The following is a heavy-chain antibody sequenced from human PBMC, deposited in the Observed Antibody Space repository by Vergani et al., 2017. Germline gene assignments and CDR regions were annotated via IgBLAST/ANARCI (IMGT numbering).Heavy chain of an antibody. D-gene: IGHD2-2*02. CDR3: VRDRGLCAGGRCYTEAWDY. Sequence: QVQLVESGGNVVQSGTSLRLSCAASGFSFGSYSMHWVRQAPGKGLEWVVGISFDGTNEYYPDLVKGRFTISRDIAKNTLYLQVRSLRLEDTGVYHCVRDRGLCAGGRCYTEAWDYWGQGTPVTVSS. CDR2: ISFDGTNE. CDR1: GFSFGSYS. V-gene: IGHV3-30*03. J-gene: IGHJ4*02.